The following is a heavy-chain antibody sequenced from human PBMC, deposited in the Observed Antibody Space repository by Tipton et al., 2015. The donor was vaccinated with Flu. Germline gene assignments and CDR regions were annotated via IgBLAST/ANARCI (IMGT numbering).Heavy chain of an antibody. CDR3: TALGRDF. D-gene: IGHD7-27*01. CDR1: GFTLSNVW. CDR2: VKSNAGGGTI. Sequence: SLRLSCAASGFTLSNVWMYWVRQAPGKGLEWVGRVKSNAGGGTIDHAAPVKGRFTISRDDSKNTLYLQMKSLTTDDTGIYCCTALGRDFWGRGALVTVSA. V-gene: IGHV3-15*01. J-gene: IGHJ4*02.